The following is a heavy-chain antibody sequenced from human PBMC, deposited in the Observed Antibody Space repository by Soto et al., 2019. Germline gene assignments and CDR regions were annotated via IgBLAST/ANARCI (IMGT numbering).Heavy chain of an antibody. CDR2: IYAGDSDT. J-gene: IGHJ5*02. D-gene: IGHD1-20*01. CDR1: GYSFTSYW. V-gene: IGHV5-51*01. Sequence: EVQLVQSGAAVKKPGESLKISCKGSGYSFTSYWIGWVRQMPGKGLEWMGIIYAGDSDTSYSPSFQGQVTISADKSISTAYLQWSSLKASDTAMYYCARHSPYNWNDGWFDPWGQGTLVTVSS. CDR3: ARHSPYNWNDGWFDP.